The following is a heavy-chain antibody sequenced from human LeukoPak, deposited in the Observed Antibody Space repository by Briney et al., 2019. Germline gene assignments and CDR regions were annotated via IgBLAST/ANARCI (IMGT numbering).Heavy chain of an antibody. V-gene: IGHV3-21*01. Sequence: GSLRLSCAASGFTFSSYSMNWVRPAPGKGLEWVSSISSSSSYIYYADSVKGRFTISRDNAKNSLYLQMNSLRAEDTAVYYCARDSEDGYSYGLSDYWGQGTLVTVSS. D-gene: IGHD5-18*01. CDR2: ISSSSSYI. J-gene: IGHJ4*02. CDR1: GFTFSSYS. CDR3: ARDSEDGYSYGLSDY.